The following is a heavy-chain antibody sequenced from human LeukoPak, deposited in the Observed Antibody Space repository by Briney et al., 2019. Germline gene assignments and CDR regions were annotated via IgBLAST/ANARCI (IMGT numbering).Heavy chain of an antibody. CDR1: GYTFTNYY. V-gene: IGHV1-2*06. J-gene: IGHJ4*02. D-gene: IGHD1-26*01. CDR2: TDPNTGGT. Sequence: ASVTVSCKTSGYTFTNYYIHWVRQAPGQGLEWMGRTDPNTGGTKSAKNFQGRVTMTRDTSISTAYMALSGLRSDDTAVYYCASLYDIVGTTVDYWGQGTLVTVSS. CDR3: ASLYDIVGTTVDY.